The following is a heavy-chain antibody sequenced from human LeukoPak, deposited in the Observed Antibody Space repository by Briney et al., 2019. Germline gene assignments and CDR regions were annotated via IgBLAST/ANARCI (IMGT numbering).Heavy chain of an antibody. D-gene: IGHD1-26*01. V-gene: IGHV1-69*04. CDR1: GGTFSSYA. CDR2: IIPILGIA. J-gene: IGHJ4*02. Sequence: SVKVSCKASGGTFSSYAISWVRQAPGQGLEWMGRIIPILGIANYAQKFQGRVTITADKSTSTAYMELSSLRSEDTAVYYCARALTSGSYSSFDYWGQGTLVTVSS. CDR3: ARALTSGSYSSFDY.